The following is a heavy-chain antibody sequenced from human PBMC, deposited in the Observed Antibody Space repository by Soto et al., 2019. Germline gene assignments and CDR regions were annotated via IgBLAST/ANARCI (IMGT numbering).Heavy chain of an antibody. Sequence: ASVKVSCKASGFTFITYDFRWVRQAAGQGFEWMGWMNPNNGNAGFAQKFRGRINMTRNTSISTAYLELSSLRSDDSAVYFCARRKERSGPYYLDXWGQGTQVTVSX. CDR3: ARRKERSGPYYLDX. J-gene: IGHJ4*02. CDR1: GFTFITYD. V-gene: IGHV1-8*01. D-gene: IGHD6-25*01. CDR2: MNPNNGNA.